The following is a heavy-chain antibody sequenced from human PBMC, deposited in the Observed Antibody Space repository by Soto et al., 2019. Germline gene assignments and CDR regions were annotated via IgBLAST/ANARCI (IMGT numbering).Heavy chain of an antibody. CDR1: GGTFSTST. J-gene: IGHJ4*02. CDR3: ARDSPIGSSFSGYDAIDL. Sequence: QVQLVQSGAEVKEPGSSVKVSCKASGGTFSTSTFTWVRQAPGQGLEWVGRIIPIFNTADYAQKFQGSVTITADKSTSTVFLELPKLRSEDTGIYYCARDSPIGSSFSGYDAIDLWGQGTLVTVS. V-gene: IGHV1-69*08. D-gene: IGHD5-12*01. CDR2: IIPIFNTA.